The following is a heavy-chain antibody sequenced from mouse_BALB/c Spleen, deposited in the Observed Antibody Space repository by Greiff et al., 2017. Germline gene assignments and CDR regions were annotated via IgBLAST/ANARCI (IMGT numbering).Heavy chain of an antibody. CDR1: GFSLTGYG. Sequence: VQLQQSGPGLVAPSQSLSITCTVSGFSLTGYGVNWVRQPPGKGLEWLGMIWGDGSTDYNSALKSRLSISKDNSKSQVFLKMNSLQTDDTARYYCARVDYDEGTRFAYWGQGTLVTVSA. CDR3: ARVDYDEGTRFAY. CDR2: IWGDGST. V-gene: IGHV2-6-7*01. J-gene: IGHJ3*01. D-gene: IGHD2-4*01.